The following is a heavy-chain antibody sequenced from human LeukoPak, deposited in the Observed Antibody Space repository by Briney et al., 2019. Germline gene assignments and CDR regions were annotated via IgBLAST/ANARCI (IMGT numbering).Heavy chain of an antibody. D-gene: IGHD6-13*01. CDR1: GGSISSHY. V-gene: IGHV4-59*11. J-gene: IGHJ4*02. Sequence: SETLSLTCTVAGGSISSHYWSWIRQPAGKGLEWIGYIYYSGGTNYNPSLKSRVTTSVDTSKNQFSLKLSSVTAADTAVYYCARGSSSWSPYFDYWGQGTLVTVSS. CDR2: IYYSGGT. CDR3: ARGSSSWSPYFDY.